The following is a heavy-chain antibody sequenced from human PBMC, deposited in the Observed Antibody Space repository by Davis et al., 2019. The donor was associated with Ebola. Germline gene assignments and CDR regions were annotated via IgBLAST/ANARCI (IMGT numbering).Heavy chain of an antibody. CDR2: ISGSGGST. CDR1: GFTFSSYA. J-gene: IGHJ4*02. Sequence: GESLKISCAASGFTFSSYAMSWVRQAPGKGLEWVSAISGSGGSTYYADSVKGRFTISRDNSKNTLYLQMNSLNTEDTAVYYCTTGRLRFLEWLSEFFFFDYWGQGTLVTVSS. V-gene: IGHV3-23*01. D-gene: IGHD3-3*01. CDR3: TTGRLRFLEWLSEFFFFDY.